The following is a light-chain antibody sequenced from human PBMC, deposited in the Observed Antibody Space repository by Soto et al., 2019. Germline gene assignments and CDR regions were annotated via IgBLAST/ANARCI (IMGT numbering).Light chain of an antibody. V-gene: IGKV3-15*01. Sequence: EILMTHSPATLSVSPGERATLSCRYSQNINSNLAWYQQKPGQGLRLLIYGAFTRATGVPYRFTGSGSVTELTLTISSLQSEDFAVYYCQQYNKWLTWTFGQGTKVDIK. CDR1: QNINSN. CDR3: QQYNKWLTWT. CDR2: GAF. J-gene: IGKJ1*01.